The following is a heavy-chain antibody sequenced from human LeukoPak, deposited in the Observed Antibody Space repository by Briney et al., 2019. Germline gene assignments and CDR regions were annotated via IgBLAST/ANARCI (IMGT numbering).Heavy chain of an antibody. J-gene: IGHJ4*02. CDR3: ARHLEYISSWKGYYFDY. Sequence: SETLSLTCTVSGGSISSSSHFWDWIRQSPGKGLEWIGTIYYSGSTYYSPSLKSRVTISVETSKNQFSLKLSSVTAADTAVYYCARHLEYISSWKGYYFDYWGQGTLVTVSS. D-gene: IGHD6-13*01. V-gene: IGHV4-39*01. CDR2: IYYSGST. CDR1: GGSISSSSHF.